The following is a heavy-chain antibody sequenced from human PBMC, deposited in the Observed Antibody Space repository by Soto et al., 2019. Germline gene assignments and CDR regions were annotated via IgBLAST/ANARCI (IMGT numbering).Heavy chain of an antibody. CDR3: AREGRSRTYYYDY. Sequence: QVQLVESGGGVVQPGRSLRLSCAASGFTFSSYAMHWVRQAPGKGLEWVAVISYDGSNKYYADSVKGRFIISRDNSKNTLYLQMNSLRAEDTAVYYCAREGRSRTYYYDYWGQGTLVTVSS. CDR2: ISYDGSNK. J-gene: IGHJ4*02. V-gene: IGHV3-30-3*01. CDR1: GFTFSSYA.